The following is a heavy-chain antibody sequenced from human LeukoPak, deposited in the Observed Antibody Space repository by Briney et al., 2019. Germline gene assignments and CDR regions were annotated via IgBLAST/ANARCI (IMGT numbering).Heavy chain of an antibody. V-gene: IGHV3-66*01. CDR3: ASNYDSSGYYYLFDY. CDR1: GFTFSSYA. D-gene: IGHD3-22*01. CDR2: IYSGGST. Sequence: GGSLRLSCAASGFTFSSYAMSWVRQAPGKGLEGVSVIYSGGSTYYADSVKGRFTISRDNSKNTLYLQMNSLRAEDTAVYYCASNYDSSGYYYLFDYWGQGTLVTVSS. J-gene: IGHJ4*02.